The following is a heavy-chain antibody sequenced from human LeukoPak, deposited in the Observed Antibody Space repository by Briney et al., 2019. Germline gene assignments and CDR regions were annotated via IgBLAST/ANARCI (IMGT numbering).Heavy chain of an antibody. CDR2: IIPNFGTA. J-gene: IGHJ3*02. V-gene: IGHV1-69*13. Sequence: SVKVSCKASGGTFSSYAISWVRQAPGQGLEWMGGIIPNFGTANYAQKFQGRVTITADESTSTAYMELSSLRSEDTAVYYCARAGYSYSYAFDIWGQGTMVTVSS. D-gene: IGHD5-18*01. CDR1: GGTFSSYA. CDR3: ARAGYSYSYAFDI.